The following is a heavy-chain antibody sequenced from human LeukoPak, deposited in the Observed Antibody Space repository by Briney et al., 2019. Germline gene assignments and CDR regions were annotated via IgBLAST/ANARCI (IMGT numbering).Heavy chain of an antibody. Sequence: GGSLRLSCAASGFTFSSYEMNWVRQAPGKGLEGVSYISSSGSTIYYADSVKGRFTISRDNAKNSLYLQMNSLRAEDTAVYYCARAFRYCSSTSCYPSPGWFDPWGQGTLVTVSS. CDR2: ISSSGSTI. D-gene: IGHD2-2*01. V-gene: IGHV3-48*03. CDR3: ARAFRYCSSTSCYPSPGWFDP. J-gene: IGHJ5*02. CDR1: GFTFSSYE.